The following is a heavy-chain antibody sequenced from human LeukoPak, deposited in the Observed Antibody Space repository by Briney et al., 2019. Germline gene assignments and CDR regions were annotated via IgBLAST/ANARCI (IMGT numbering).Heavy chain of an antibody. CDR2: ISGSGGST. CDR3: AKRSSGSYYYFDY. D-gene: IGHD1-26*01. Sequence: GGSLRLSCAASGFTFSSYGVSWVRQAPGKGLEWVSGISGSGGSTYYVDSVKGRFTISRDNSKNTLYLQMNSLRVEDTAVYYCAKRSSGSYYYFDYWGQGTLVTVSS. V-gene: IGHV3-23*01. CDR1: GFTFSSYG. J-gene: IGHJ4*02.